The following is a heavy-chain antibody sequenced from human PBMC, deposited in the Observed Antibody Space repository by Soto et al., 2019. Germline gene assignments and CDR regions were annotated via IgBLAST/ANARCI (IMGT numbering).Heavy chain of an antibody. V-gene: IGHV4-59*12. CDR2: THYSGNT. Sequence: QVQLQESGPGLVKPSETLSLTCTVSGGSISTYYWDWLRQSPEKGLELIGYTHYSGNTNYHPSLRGRVTISLDTSRNQFSLILSAVTAADTAIYYCARHTLTVRSGFDNWGQGALVTVSS. CDR3: ARHTLTVRSGFDN. D-gene: IGHD4-17*01. CDR1: GGSISTYY. J-gene: IGHJ4*02.